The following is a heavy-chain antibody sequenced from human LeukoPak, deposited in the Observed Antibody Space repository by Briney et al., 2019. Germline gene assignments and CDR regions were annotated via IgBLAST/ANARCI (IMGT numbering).Heavy chain of an antibody. J-gene: IGHJ4*02. V-gene: IGHV4-4*09. Sequence: SETLSLTCTVSGGSISSYYWTWIRQPPGKGLEWIGYIYNNGRTYYNPSLKSRVTISVDTSKNLFSLKVSSVTAADAAVYYCARGRSSSWSSFDYWGQGTLVTVSS. CDR2: IYNNGRT. CDR1: GGSISSYY. D-gene: IGHD6-13*01. CDR3: ARGRSSSWSSFDY.